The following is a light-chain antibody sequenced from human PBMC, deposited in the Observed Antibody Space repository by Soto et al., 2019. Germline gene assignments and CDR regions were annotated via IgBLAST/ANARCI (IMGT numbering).Light chain of an antibody. CDR2: GTS. V-gene: IGKV3-20*01. J-gene: IGKJ5*01. Sequence: EIVLTQSPGTLSLSPGERATLSCRASQSVSSSYLAWYQQRPGQAPRLLIYGTSSRATGIPDRFSGSGSGTDFTLTSSRLKPEDFAVYYCQQYGSSPLVTVGQGTRLEIK. CDR3: QQYGSSPLVT. CDR1: QSVSSSY.